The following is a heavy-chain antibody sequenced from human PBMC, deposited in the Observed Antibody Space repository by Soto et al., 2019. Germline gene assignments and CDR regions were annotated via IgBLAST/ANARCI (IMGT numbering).Heavy chain of an antibody. V-gene: IGHV4-30-4*01. CDR3: ARVPSPFDYYYAMDV. Sequence: QVQLRESGPGLVMPSQTLSLTCTVSGDSISSGNKYWSWIRQPPGKGLEWIGYIFSSGTTYYNSSLKSRLTMSLDASQNRFSLKRNSLTDADTAVYFCARVPSPFDYYYAMDVWGQGTTVTVSS. D-gene: IGHD3-16*01. J-gene: IGHJ6*02. CDR1: GDSISSGNKY. CDR2: IFSSGTT.